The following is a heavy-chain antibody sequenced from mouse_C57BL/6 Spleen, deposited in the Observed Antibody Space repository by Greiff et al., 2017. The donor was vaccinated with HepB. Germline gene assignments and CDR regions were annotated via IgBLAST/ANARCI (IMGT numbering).Heavy chain of an antibody. CDR2: ISYDGSN. CDR3: ARSDYGNYDYVDY. Sequence: DVKLQESGPGLVKPSQSLSLTCSVTGYSITSGYYWNWIRQFPGNKLEWMGYISYDGSNNYNPSLKNRISITRDTSKNQVFLKLNSVTTEDTATYYCARSDYGNYDYVDYWGQGTTLTVSS. CDR1: GYSITSGYY. D-gene: IGHD2-1*01. J-gene: IGHJ2*01. V-gene: IGHV3-6*01.